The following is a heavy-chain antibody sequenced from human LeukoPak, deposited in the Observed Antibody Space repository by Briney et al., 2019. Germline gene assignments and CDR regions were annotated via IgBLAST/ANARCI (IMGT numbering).Heavy chain of an antibody. V-gene: IGHV3-74*01. CDR3: ARDRDGKYL. CDR2: INSDGCST. CDR1: GFTFSNYW. Sequence: PGGSLRLSCAASGFTFSNYWMHWVRQAPGKGLVWVSRINSDGCSTNYADSVKGRFTISRDNAKNTLFLQMNSLRAEDSAVYYCARDRDGKYLWGQRTLVTVSS. D-gene: IGHD1-1*01. J-gene: IGHJ5*02.